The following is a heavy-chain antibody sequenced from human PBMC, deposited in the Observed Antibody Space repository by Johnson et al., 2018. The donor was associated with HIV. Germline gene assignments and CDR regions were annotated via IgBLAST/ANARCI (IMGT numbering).Heavy chain of an antibody. V-gene: IGHV3-66*03. J-gene: IGHJ3*02. D-gene: IGHD6-19*01. Sequence: VQLVESGGGLIQPGGSLRLSCAASGFTVSSNYMSWVRQAPGKGLEWVSRINSDGINTTYADSVKGRFTISRDNAKNTLYLQMNNLRTEDTAVFYCARARAGAFDIWGQGTVVTVSS. CDR2: INSDGINT. CDR3: ARARAGAFDI. CDR1: GFTVSSNY.